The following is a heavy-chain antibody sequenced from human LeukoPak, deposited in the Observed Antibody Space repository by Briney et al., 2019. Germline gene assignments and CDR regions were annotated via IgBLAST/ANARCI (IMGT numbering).Heavy chain of an antibody. D-gene: IGHD1-1*01. CDR2: IQYSGST. J-gene: IGHJ5*02. V-gene: IGHV4-59*01. Sequence: SGTLSLTCTVSGGSISSYYWNWIRQPPGKGLEWIGNIQYSGSTNYNPSLKSRVTILLDTSKNQFSLKLNSVTAADTAVYYCARDWELGHWGQGTLVTVS. CDR3: ARDWELGH. CDR1: GGSISSYY.